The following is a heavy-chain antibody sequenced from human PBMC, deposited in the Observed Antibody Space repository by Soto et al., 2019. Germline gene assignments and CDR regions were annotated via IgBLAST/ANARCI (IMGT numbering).Heavy chain of an antibody. CDR2: ISYDGSNK. Sequence: GGSLRLSCAASGFTFSSYGMHWVRQAPGKGLEWVAVISYDGSNKYYADSVKGRFTISRDNSKNTRYLQMNSLRAEDTAMYYCAKDLDYYDSSGCPDRPDYWGQGTLVTVSS. CDR3: AKDLDYYDSSGCPDRPDY. CDR1: GFTFSSYG. J-gene: IGHJ4*02. V-gene: IGHV3-30*18. D-gene: IGHD3-22*01.